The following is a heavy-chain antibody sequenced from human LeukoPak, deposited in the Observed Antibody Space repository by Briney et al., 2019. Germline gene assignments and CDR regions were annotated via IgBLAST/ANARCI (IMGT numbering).Heavy chain of an antibody. V-gene: IGHV3-21*05. CDR1: GYPFSSYS. J-gene: IGHJ6*02. CDR3: ARNNGMDV. Sequence: GGSLRLSCVASGYPFSSYSMNWIRQAPGKGLEWVSYISVSGGVRSYADSVKGRFTISKDNAKNSLYLQMNSLRAEDTALYHCARNNGMDVWGQGTTVIVSS. CDR2: ISVSGGVR.